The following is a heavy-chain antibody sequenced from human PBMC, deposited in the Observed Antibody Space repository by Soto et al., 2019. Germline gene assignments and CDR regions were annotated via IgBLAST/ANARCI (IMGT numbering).Heavy chain of an antibody. CDR2: IFPLTDIP. J-gene: IGHJ4*02. Sequence: QVQLVQSGTEVKKPGSSVKVSCKASGGTFRNYPINWVRQAPGQGLEWMGSIFPLTDIPDYAQNFQARLTISEDKSTSTAYMELSSLTSDDTAMYFCARGPLVALNYFESWGQGTLVTVSS. CDR3: ARGPLVALNYFES. V-gene: IGHV1-69*02. CDR1: GGTFRNYP.